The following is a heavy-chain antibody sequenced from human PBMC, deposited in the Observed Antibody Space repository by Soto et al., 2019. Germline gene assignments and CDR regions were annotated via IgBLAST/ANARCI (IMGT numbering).Heavy chain of an antibody. V-gene: IGHV4-59*11. Sequence: SETLSLTCTVSGGSIGSHYWSWNRQPPGRGLEWIGYIYYSGSTSYNPSLKSRVSMTVDTSKNQFSLKLFSVTAADTAVYYCERGDYYGRSDYWGPGTLVTVSS. CDR2: IYYSGST. D-gene: IGHD3-10*01. J-gene: IGHJ4*02. CDR1: GGSIGSHY. CDR3: ERGDYYGRSDY.